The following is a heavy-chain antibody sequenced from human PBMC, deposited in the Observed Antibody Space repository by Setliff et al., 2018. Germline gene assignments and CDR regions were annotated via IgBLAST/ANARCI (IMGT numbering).Heavy chain of an antibody. CDR2: IYTSGAT. J-gene: IGHJ1*01. D-gene: IGHD2-21*02. V-gene: IGHV4-4*07. CDR1: GVSISSYY. CDR3: AGATGVTYTWYFEH. Sequence: SETLSLTCNASGVSISSYYWSWIRQPAGRGLEYIGRIYTSGATNYSPSVRGRVTISVDHLKNQVSLNLKSVTAADTAVYFCAGATGVTYTWYFEHRGQGSLVTVSS.